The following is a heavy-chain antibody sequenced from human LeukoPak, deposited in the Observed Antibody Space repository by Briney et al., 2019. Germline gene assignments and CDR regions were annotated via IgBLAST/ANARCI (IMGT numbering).Heavy chain of an antibody. Sequence: PGGSLRLSCAASGFTFSTYAMSWFRQVPGKGLEWVSGISNTAGFTYYADSVKGRFTISRDNSKNTLYLQLNSLGAEDTAVYYCAKSNYYCSDSCQPDDAFDVWGQGTMVTVSS. V-gene: IGHV3-23*01. CDR1: GFTFSTYA. CDR2: ISNTAGFT. D-gene: IGHD2-15*01. J-gene: IGHJ3*01. CDR3: AKSNYYCSDSCQPDDAFDV.